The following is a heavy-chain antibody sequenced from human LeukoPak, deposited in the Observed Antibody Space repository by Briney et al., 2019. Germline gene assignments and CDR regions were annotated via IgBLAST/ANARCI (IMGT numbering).Heavy chain of an antibody. Sequence: ASVKVSCKASGYTFTSYGISWVRQAPGQGLEWMGWISAYNGNTNYAQKLQGRVTMTTDTSTSTAYMELRSLRSEDTAVYYCARSWAVQNTFYYFDDWGQGTLVTVSS. CDR2: ISAYNGNT. V-gene: IGHV1-18*01. CDR3: ARSWAVQNTFYYFDD. CDR1: GYTFTSYG. J-gene: IGHJ4*02. D-gene: IGHD1-1*01.